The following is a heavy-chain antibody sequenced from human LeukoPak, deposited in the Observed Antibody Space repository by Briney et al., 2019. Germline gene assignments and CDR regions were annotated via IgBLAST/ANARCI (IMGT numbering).Heavy chain of an antibody. CDR1: GGSISSSSYY. CDR3: AMYSSSWYGADAFDI. V-gene: IGHV4-39*01. Sequence: PSETLSLTCTVSGGSISSSSYYWGWLRQPPGKGLEWIGSIYYSGSTYYNPSLKSRVTISVDTSKNQFSLKLSSVTAADTAVYYCAMYSSSWYGADAFDIWGQGTMVTVSS. CDR2: IYYSGST. J-gene: IGHJ3*02. D-gene: IGHD6-13*01.